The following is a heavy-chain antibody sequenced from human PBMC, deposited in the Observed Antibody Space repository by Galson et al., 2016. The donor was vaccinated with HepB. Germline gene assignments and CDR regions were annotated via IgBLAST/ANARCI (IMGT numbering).Heavy chain of an antibody. Sequence: SLRLSCAASGFTFSTYWMTWVRQAPGKGLEWVANIKRDGSQINYVASVKGRFSISRDNAKNSLYLQMNSLRAEDTAVYYCARDRNYCSSSTCYDVFDIWGQGTMVTVSS. CDR3: ARDRNYCSSSTCYDVFDI. J-gene: IGHJ3*02. CDR1: GFTFSTYW. D-gene: IGHD2-2*01. V-gene: IGHV3-7*03. CDR2: IKRDGSQI.